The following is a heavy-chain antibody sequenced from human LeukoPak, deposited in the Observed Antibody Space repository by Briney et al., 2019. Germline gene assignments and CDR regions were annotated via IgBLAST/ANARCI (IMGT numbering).Heavy chain of an antibody. V-gene: IGHV4-34*01. CDR2: INHSGST. J-gene: IGHJ4*02. D-gene: IGHD4-17*01. CDR3: ARDFVLGSPTVTTGA. CDR1: GGSFSGYY. Sequence: SETLSLTCAVYGGSFSGYYWSWIRQPPGKGLEWIGEINHSGSTNYNPSLKSRVTISVDTSKNQFSLKLSSVTAADTAVYYCARDFVLGSPTVTTGAWGQGTLVTVSS.